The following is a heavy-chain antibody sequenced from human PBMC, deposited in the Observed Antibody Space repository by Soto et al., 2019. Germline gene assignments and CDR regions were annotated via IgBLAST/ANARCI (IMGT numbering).Heavy chain of an antibody. CDR2: IHGGGNSA. D-gene: IGHD3-22*01. CDR1: GFTFSGYA. Sequence: GSLRLSCAASGFTFSGYAMSWVRQAPGKGLEWVSVIHGGGNSAYYADSVKGRFTISRDNAKNTLYLQMNSLRAEDTAVYYCARVWANSGYYVAYDYWGQGTPVTVSS. CDR3: ARVWANSGYYVAYDY. V-gene: IGHV3-23*01. J-gene: IGHJ4*02.